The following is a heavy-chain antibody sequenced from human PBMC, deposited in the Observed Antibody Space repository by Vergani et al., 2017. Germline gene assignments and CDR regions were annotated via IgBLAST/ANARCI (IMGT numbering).Heavy chain of an antibody. V-gene: IGHV4-38-2*01. CDR1: GYSITSGYY. CDR2: IYHTGSA. D-gene: IGHD3-10*01. Sequence: QVQLLESGPGLLKPSETLSLTCSVPGYSITSGYYWGWIRQPPGRGLVWIGSIYHTGSAYYNPSLKSRVTVSVDTSMNQVSLKLNSVTAADTAVYYCVRTVALWFGETKDGGWFDPWGQGTLVTVTS. CDR3: VRTVALWFGETKDGGWFDP. J-gene: IGHJ5*02.